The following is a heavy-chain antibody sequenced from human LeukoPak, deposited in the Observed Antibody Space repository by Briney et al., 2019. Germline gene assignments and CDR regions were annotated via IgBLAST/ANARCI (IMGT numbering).Heavy chain of an antibody. J-gene: IGHJ4*02. CDR2: ISSSSSYT. CDR3: ARDSRDMVRGANPDY. Sequence: GGSLRPSCAASGFTFSDYYMSWIRQAPGKGLEWVSYISSSSSYTNYADSVKGRFTISRDNAKNSLYLQTNSLRAEDTAVYYCARDSRDMVRGANPDYWDQGTLVTVSS. CDR1: GFTFSDYY. D-gene: IGHD3-10*01. V-gene: IGHV3-11*06.